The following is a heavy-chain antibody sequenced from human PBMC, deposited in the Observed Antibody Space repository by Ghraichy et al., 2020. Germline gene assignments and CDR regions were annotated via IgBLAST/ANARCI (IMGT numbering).Heavy chain of an antibody. J-gene: IGHJ5*02. Sequence: ASVKVSCKASGYTFTFYGISWVRHAPGQGLEWIEWISARSGTTNYAQKFQGRVTMTTETSTTTAYMGLTSLTSDDTAVYFCAREPRASSRFDPWGQGTLVTVSS. V-gene: IGHV1-18*01. D-gene: IGHD3-10*01. CDR3: AREPRASSRFDP. CDR2: ISARSGTT. CDR1: GYTFTFYG.